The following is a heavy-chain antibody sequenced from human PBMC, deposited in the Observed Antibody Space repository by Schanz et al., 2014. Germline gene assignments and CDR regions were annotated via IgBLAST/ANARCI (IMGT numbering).Heavy chain of an antibody. V-gene: IGHV1-69*09. CDR3: ATLDYADSVS. CDR2: IIPVLAIA. CDR1: GYTFTTYY. J-gene: IGHJ5*02. Sequence: QVQLLQSGAEVKKPGASMKVSCKASGYTFTTYYMLWVRQAPGQGLEWMGRIIPVLAIADYAQKFRGRVTITADKSTSTAYMELNSLNSDDTAVYYCATLDYADSVSWGQGTLVIVSS. D-gene: IGHD4-17*01.